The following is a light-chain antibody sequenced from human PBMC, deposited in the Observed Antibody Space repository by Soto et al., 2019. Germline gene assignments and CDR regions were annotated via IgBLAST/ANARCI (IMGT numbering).Light chain of an antibody. J-gene: IGKJ4*01. V-gene: IGKV3-11*01. CDR1: QSVSSY. CDR2: DAS. Sequence: EIVLTQSPATLSLSPGERATLSCRASQSVSSYLAWYQQKPGQAPRLLIYDASNRATAIPARFSGSGSGTDFTLTISSLVAEDFAVYYCQQRSSWPLTFGGGTKVEIK. CDR3: QQRSSWPLT.